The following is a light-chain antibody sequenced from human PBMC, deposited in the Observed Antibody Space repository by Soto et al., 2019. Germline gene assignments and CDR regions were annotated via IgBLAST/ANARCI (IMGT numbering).Light chain of an antibody. CDR3: SSYTSNSTLEV. J-gene: IGLJ1*01. CDR2: DVS. CDR1: SSDVGGYNY. V-gene: IGLV2-14*01. Sequence: QSVLTQPASVSGSPGQSITISCTGTSSDVGGYNYVSWYQQHPGKAPKLMIYDVSNRPSGVSNRFSGSKPGNTASLTISGLQAEDEADYYCSSYTSNSTLEVFGTGTKVTVL.